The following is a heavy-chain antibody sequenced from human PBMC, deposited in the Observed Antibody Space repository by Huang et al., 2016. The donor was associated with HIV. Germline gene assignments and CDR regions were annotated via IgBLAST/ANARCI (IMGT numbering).Heavy chain of an antibody. V-gene: IGHV1-69*13. Sequence: QVQLVQSGAEVTKPGSSVKVSCKASGGTFSRYAISWVRQAPGQGLEWMGGIIPMFGTANYAQKFQGRFTITADESTSTAYMELSSLKSEDTAVYYCAVEQWLVHWCQGTLVTVSS. CDR1: GGTFSRYA. J-gene: IGHJ4*02. CDR2: IIPMFGTA. CDR3: AVEQWLVH. D-gene: IGHD6-19*01.